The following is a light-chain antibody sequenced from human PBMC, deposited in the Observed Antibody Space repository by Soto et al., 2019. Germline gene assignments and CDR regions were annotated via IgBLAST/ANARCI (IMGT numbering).Light chain of an antibody. CDR2: EVT. CDR3: SSFADSPVV. CDR1: SSDIGTYNY. J-gene: IGLJ2*01. V-gene: IGLV2-8*01. Sequence: QSALTQPPSASGSLGQSVTISCTGTSSDIGTYNYVSWYQHHPGKAPKLIIYEVTKRPSGVPDRFSGSKSGNTASLTVSGLQAEDEADYYCSSFADSPVVFDGGTKLTVL.